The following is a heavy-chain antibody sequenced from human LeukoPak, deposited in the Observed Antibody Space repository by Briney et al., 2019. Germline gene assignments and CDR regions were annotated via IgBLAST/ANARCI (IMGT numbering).Heavy chain of an antibody. CDR1: GYTFNNYA. V-gene: IGHV1-69*13. Sequence: GASVKVSCKASGYTFNNYAMNWVRQAPGQGLEWMGGIIPIFGTANYAQKFQGRVTITADESTSTAYMELSSLRSEDTAVYYCAIVVPAAIRPNYYYGMDVWGQGTTVTVSS. D-gene: IGHD2-2*02. CDR2: IIPIFGTA. J-gene: IGHJ6*02. CDR3: AIVVPAAIRPNYYYGMDV.